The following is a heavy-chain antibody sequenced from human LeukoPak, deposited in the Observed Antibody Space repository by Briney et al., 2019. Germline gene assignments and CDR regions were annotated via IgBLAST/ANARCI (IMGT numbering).Heavy chain of an antibody. V-gene: IGHV3-53*01. CDR3: ARKNHLFNAAFDI. CDR2: TYSDAST. CDR1: GLTVSSTY. J-gene: IGHJ3*02. D-gene: IGHD1-14*01. Sequence: PGGSLRLSCEASGLTVSSTYMSWVRQAPGKGLEWVSITYSDASTNYADSVMGRFTTSRDNSKNTLSLQMNSLRAEDTAVYYCARKNHLFNAAFDIWGQGTVVTVSS.